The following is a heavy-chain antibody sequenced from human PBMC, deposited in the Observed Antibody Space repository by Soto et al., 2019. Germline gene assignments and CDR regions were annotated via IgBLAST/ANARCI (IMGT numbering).Heavy chain of an antibody. CDR3: VKDRDSNSWPSRDV. J-gene: IGHJ6*02. V-gene: IGHV1-18*01. D-gene: IGHD3-22*01. CDR2: ISPKSGSI. Sequence: ASVKVSCKTSGYTFTRNGISWVRQAPGQGLEWMGWISPKSGSIKYAQKFQGRVIMTTDTSTSTAYMELRSLRSDDTAVYYCVKDRDSNSWPSRDVWGPGTAVTVSS. CDR1: GYTFTRNG.